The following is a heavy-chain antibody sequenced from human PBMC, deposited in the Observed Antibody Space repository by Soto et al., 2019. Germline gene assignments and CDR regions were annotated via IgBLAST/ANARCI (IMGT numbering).Heavy chain of an antibody. CDR2: IIPILGIA. D-gene: IGHD2-2*01. J-gene: IGHJ1*01. CDR3: ARTLGYCSSTSCYAEYFQH. V-gene: IGHV1-69*02. Sequence: QVQLVQSEAEVKKPGSSVKVSCKASGGTFSSYTISWVRQAPGQGLEWMGRIIPILGIANYAQKFQGRVTITADKSTSTAYMELSSLRSEDTAVYYCARTLGYCSSTSCYAEYFQHWGQGTLVTVSS. CDR1: GGTFSSYT.